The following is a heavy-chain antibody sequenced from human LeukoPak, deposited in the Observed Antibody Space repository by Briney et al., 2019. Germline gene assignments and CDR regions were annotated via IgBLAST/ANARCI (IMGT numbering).Heavy chain of an antibody. CDR2: IYYSGST. CDR1: GGSISSSSYY. CDR3: ARDSMDWFDP. Sequence: SETLSLTYTVSGGSISSSSYYWGWIRQPPGKGLEWIGSIYYSGSTYYNPSLKSRVTISVDTSKNQFSLKLSSVTAADTAVYYCARDSMDWFDPWGQGTLVTVSS. J-gene: IGHJ5*02. D-gene: IGHD2-2*01. V-gene: IGHV4-39*07.